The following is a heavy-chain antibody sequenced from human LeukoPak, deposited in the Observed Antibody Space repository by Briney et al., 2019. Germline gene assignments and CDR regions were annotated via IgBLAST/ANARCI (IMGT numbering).Heavy chain of an antibody. Sequence: SEILSLTCIVSGGSVSSGSYYWSWIRQPPGKGLEWIGYIYYSGTTNYNPSLKSRVTISVDTSKNQFSLNLSSVTAADTAVYYCARGAYYFDYWGQGTLVTVSS. CDR2: IYYSGTT. CDR1: GGSVSSGSYY. CDR3: ARGAYYFDY. V-gene: IGHV4-61*01. J-gene: IGHJ4*02.